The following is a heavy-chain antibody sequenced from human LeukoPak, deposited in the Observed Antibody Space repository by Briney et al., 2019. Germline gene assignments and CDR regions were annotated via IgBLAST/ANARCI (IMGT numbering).Heavy chain of an antibody. CDR2: IYYSGST. J-gene: IGHJ6*02. Sequence: SETLSLTCTVSGGSISSYYWTWIRQPPGKGLEWIGYIYYSGSTNYNPSLKSRVTISVDTSKNQFSLKLSSVTAADTAVYYCARVVRYYGSGCYYNSYYYYGMDVWGQGTTVTVSS. D-gene: IGHD3-10*01. CDR1: GGSISSYY. V-gene: IGHV4-59*01. CDR3: ARVVRYYGSGCYYNSYYYYGMDV.